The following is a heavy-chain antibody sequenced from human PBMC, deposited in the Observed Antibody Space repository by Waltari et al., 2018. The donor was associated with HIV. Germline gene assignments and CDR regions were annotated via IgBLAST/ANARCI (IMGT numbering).Heavy chain of an antibody. J-gene: IGHJ6*02. V-gene: IGHV3-53*01. Sequence: EVQVVESGGGLIQPGGSLRLSCAVSGFTVNRKYMSWVCQAPGKGWEGFSVIISGSTKNYADSVKGRFIISTDSSKNTLYLQMNSLRVEDTAVYYCVRGGGDPAVRRTAGYQYYGMDVWGQGTTVTVSS. D-gene: IGHD3-10*01. CDR3: VRGGGDPAVRRTAGYQYYGMDV. CDR2: IISGSTK. CDR1: GFTVNRKY.